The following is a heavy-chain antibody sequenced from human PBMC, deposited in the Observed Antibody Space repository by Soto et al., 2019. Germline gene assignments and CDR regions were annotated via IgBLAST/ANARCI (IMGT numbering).Heavy chain of an antibody. D-gene: IGHD3-3*01. J-gene: IGHJ5*02. CDR2: VNPNSGET. CDR1: GRSFNKYD. V-gene: IGHV1-8*01. CDR3: ARGQRFSDWFDP. Sequence: AAVKVSCKACGRSFNKYDINWVRQAPGQGLEWMGWVNPNSGETGFAQKFQGRITMTRNTSINTVYMELRSLRSDDTAVYYCARGQRFSDWFDPWGQGTLVTVSS.